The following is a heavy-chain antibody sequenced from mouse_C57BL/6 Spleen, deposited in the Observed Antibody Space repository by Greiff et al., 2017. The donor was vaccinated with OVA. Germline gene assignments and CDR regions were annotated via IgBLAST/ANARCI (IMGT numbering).Heavy chain of an antibody. Sequence: VQLQQSGAELVRPGTSVKVSCKASGYAFTNYLIEWVKQRPGQGLEWIGVINPGSGGTNYNEKFKGKATLTADKSSSTAYMQLSSLTSEDSAVYFCARSDYYGSSPWGQGTTLTVSS. CDR1: GYAFTNYL. CDR3: ARSDYYGSSP. D-gene: IGHD1-1*01. CDR2: INPGSGGT. V-gene: IGHV1-54*01. J-gene: IGHJ2*01.